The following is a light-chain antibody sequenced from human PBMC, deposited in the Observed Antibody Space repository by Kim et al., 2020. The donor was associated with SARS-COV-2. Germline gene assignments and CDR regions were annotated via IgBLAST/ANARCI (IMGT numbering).Light chain of an antibody. CDR1: QRVSNNY. J-gene: IGKJ1*01. Sequence: EIVLTQSPGTLSLCPGERATLSCWASQRVSNNYLAWYQQKPGQAPRLLIYGASSRATGIPDRFSGSGSGTDFTLTISRLQPEDFAVYYCQQYGNSPWTFGQGTKVDIK. CDR2: GAS. V-gene: IGKV3-20*01. CDR3: QQYGNSPWT.